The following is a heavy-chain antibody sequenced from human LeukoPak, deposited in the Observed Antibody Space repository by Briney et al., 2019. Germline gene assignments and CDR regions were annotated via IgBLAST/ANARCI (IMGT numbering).Heavy chain of an antibody. J-gene: IGHJ3*01. V-gene: IGHV4-59*08. CDR2: IYYSGST. CDR3: ARVSCSSTSCPRRDALDV. D-gene: IGHD2-2*01. CDR1: RGSISSYY. Sequence: SETLSLTCTVSRGSISSYYWSWIRQPPGKGLEWIGYIYYSGSTNYNPSLKSRVTISVDTSKNQFSLKLSSVTAADTAVYYCARVSCSSTSCPRRDALDVWGQGTMVTVSS.